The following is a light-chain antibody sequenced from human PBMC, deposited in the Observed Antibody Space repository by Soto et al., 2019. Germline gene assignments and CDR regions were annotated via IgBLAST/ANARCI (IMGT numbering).Light chain of an antibody. CDR1: SSDVGGYNY. Sequence: QSALTQPPSASGSPGQSVTISCTGTSSDVGGYNYVSWYQQHPGKAPKLMIYEVTKRPSGVPDRFSGSKSGNTASLTLSGLQAEDEADYFCCSHAGDNTYVFGTGTKVTVL. J-gene: IGLJ1*01. CDR3: CSHAGDNTYV. V-gene: IGLV2-8*01. CDR2: EVT.